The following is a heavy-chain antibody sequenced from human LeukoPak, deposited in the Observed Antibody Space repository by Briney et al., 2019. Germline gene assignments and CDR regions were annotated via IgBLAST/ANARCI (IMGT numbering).Heavy chain of an antibody. D-gene: IGHD3-22*01. J-gene: IGHJ4*02. CDR2: IKQDGGEK. CDR3: ASSNEFYYDTSTYVDY. V-gene: IGHV3-7*01. CDR1: GFIFSNYW. Sequence: GGSLRLSCAASGFIFSNYWMSWLRQAPGRGLEWVANIKQDGGEKYYVDSVKGRFTISRDNTKNSLYLQMNSLKPEDTAVYYCASSNEFYYDTSTYVDYWGQGTLVTVSS.